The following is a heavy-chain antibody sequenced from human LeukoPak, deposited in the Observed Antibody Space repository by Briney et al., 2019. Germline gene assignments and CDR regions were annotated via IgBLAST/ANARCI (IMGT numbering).Heavy chain of an antibody. CDR3: ARDADGGYYDSSGYYYRGVFDY. CDR1: GGSISSYY. J-gene: IGHJ4*02. D-gene: IGHD3-22*01. CDR2: IYYSGST. Sequence: SETLSLTCTVSGGSISSYYWSWIRQPPGKGLEWIGYIYYSGSTNYNPSLKSRVTISVDTSKNEFSLKLSSVTAADTAVYYCARDADGGYYDSSGYYYRGVFDYWGQGTLVTVSS. V-gene: IGHV4-59*12.